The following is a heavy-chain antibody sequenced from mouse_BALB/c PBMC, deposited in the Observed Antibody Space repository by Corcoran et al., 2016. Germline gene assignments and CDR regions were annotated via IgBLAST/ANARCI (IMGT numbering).Heavy chain of an antibody. CDR2: INPYNDGT. D-gene: IGHD2-4*01. CDR3: ARGYDYDGFAY. CDR1: GYTFTSYV. J-gene: IGHJ3*01. Sequence: EVQQKQSGPELVKPCASAEWSCKAAGYTFTSYVMHWVTQKPGQGLEWIGYINPYNDGTKYNEQFKGKATLTSDKSSSTAYMELSSLTSEDSAVYYCARGYDYDGFAYWGQGTLVTVSA. V-gene: IGHV1S136*01.